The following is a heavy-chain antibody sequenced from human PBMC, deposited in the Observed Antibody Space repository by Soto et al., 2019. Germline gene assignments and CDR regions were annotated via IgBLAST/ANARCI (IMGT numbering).Heavy chain of an antibody. V-gene: IGHV3-30*19. CDR3: ARWGTPGGFDL. CDR1: GFRFKSFV. J-gene: IGHJ4*02. D-gene: IGHD3-16*01. Sequence: QVQLVESGGGVVQPGTSLRLSCAASGFRFKSFVMHWVRQAPGKGLEWVAFTSYDGNNKDYGDSVKGRFTVSRDNSQNTLHLQMDFLRPEDTALYYCARWGTPGGFDLWGQGTLVSVYS. CDR2: TSYDGNNK.